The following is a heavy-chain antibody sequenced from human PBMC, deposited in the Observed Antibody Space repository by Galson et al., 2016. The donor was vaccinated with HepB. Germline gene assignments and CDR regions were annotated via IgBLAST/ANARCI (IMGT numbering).Heavy chain of an antibody. D-gene: IGHD2-2*01. CDR2: INSDGSST. CDR3: AKGYCSSTSCYAGFAGYHFMDV. V-gene: IGHV3-74*03. J-gene: IGHJ6*02. CDR1: GFNFNAYW. Sequence: SLRLSCAASGFNFNAYWMHWVRQAPGKGLVWVSRINSDGSSTTSADSVKGRFTISRDNAKNTLYLQMNSLGAEDTAVYYCAKGYCSSTSCYAGFAGYHFMDVWGQGTTITVSS.